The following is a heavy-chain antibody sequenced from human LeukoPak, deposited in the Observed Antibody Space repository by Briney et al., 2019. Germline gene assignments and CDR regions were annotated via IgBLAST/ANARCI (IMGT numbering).Heavy chain of an antibody. J-gene: IGHJ4*02. D-gene: IGHD3-9*01. V-gene: IGHV3-74*01. Sequence: GGSLRLSCATSGFTFNSHWMNWVRQAPGKGLVWVSRINSDGSSSNYADSVKGRFTISRDNAKNTLYLQMNSLRAEDTAVYYCAGEIYYDILTGYYPDYWGQGTLVTVSS. CDR1: GFTFNSHW. CDR3: AGEIYYDILTGYYPDY. CDR2: INSDGSSS.